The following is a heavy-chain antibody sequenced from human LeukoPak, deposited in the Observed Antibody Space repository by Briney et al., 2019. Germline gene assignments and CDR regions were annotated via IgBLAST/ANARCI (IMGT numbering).Heavy chain of an antibody. CDR1: GYTFTRYG. J-gene: IGHJ3*02. CDR3: ARDLRAQAVRDAFDI. Sequence: ASVKVSCKASGYTFTRYGISWVRQAPGQGLEWMGWISAYNGNTNYVQNLQGRVTMTTDTSTSTAYMELRSLRSDVTAVYYCARDLRAQAVRDAFDIWGQGTMVTVSS. CDR2: ISAYNGNT. V-gene: IGHV1-18*01. D-gene: IGHD6-19*01.